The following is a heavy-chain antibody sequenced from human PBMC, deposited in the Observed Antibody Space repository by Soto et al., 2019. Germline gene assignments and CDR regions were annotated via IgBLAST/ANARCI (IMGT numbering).Heavy chain of an antibody. CDR2: IYYSGST. V-gene: IGHV4-59*01. CDR3: ARVGWEFGGVIGIGWFDP. D-gene: IGHD3-16*02. J-gene: IGHJ5*02. CDR1: GGSISIYY. Sequence: PSETLSLTCTVSGGSISIYYWSWIRHPPGKGLEWIGYIYYSGSTNYNPSLKSRVTISVDTSKNQFSLKLSSVTAADTAVYYCARVGWEFGGVIGIGWFDPWGQGTLVTVSS.